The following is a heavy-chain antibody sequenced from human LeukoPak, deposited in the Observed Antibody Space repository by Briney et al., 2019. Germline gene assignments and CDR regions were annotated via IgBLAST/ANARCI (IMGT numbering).Heavy chain of an antibody. J-gene: IGHJ5*02. CDR3: ARKALPGNWFDP. V-gene: IGHV4-4*07. CDR2: IYASGST. CDR1: GGSIINNY. Sequence: SETLSLTCTVPGGSIINNYWAWIRQPAGKGLEWIGRIYASGSTNYNPSLKSRVTMSLDTSKNQFSLNLSSVTAADTAVYYCARKALPGNWFDPWGQGTLVTVSS.